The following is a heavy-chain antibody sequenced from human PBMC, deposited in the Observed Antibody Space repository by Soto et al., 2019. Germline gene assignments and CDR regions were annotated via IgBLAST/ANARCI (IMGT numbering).Heavy chain of an antibody. Sequence: ASVKVSCTAFGYTFIDYFMHWVRQAPGQGLEWMGWINPKTGDTNYPQKFQGRVTMTTDTSISTAYMELSGLTSNDAAIYFCATCTWHQYYYYYGMDVWGQGTTVTVSS. CDR2: INPKTGDT. CDR3: ATCTWHQYYYYYGMDV. V-gene: IGHV1-2*02. CDR1: GYTFIDYF. J-gene: IGHJ6*02.